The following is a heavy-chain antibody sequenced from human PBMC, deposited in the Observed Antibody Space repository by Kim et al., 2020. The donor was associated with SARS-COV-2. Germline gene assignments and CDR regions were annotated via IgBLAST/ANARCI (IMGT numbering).Heavy chain of an antibody. D-gene: IGHD1-26*01. V-gene: IGHV3-23*01. CDR3: AKGTCDDSVGY. J-gene: IGHJ4*02. Sequence: GGSLRLSCAASGFTFSSYAMHWVRQAPGKGLEWVSAISGNAITTYYADSVTGRFTISRDNSKNTLYLQMNSQRAEDTAVYFCAKGTCDDSVGYWGQGTLV. CDR1: GFTFSSYA. CDR2: ISGNAITT.